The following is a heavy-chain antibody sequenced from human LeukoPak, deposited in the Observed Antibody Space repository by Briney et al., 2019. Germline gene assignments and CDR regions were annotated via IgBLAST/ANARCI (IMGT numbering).Heavy chain of an antibody. CDR3: ARGVVIAPQTFDY. D-gene: IGHD2-21*01. CDR1: GESISGFY. Sequence: SETLSLTCTVSGESISGFYWTWIRQPPGKGLEWIGYIYYSGSTNYNPSLKSRVTISVDTSKNQFSLKLSSVTAAGTAVYYCARGVVIAPQTFDYWGQGTLVTVSS. J-gene: IGHJ4*02. CDR2: IYYSGST. V-gene: IGHV4-59*01.